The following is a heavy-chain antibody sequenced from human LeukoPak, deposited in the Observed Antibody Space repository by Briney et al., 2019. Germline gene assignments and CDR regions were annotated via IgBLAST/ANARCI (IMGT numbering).Heavy chain of an antibody. J-gene: IGHJ4*02. V-gene: IGHV3-20*04. CDR3: ARDPGYCSGGSCYSDY. CDR1: GFTFDDYG. CDR2: INWNGGST. Sequence: PGGSLRLSCAASGFTFDDYGMSWVRQAPGKGLEWVSGINWNGGSTGYADSVKGRFTISRDNAKNSLYLQMNSLRAEDTALYYCARDPGYCSGGSCYSDYWGQGTLVTVSS. D-gene: IGHD2-15*01.